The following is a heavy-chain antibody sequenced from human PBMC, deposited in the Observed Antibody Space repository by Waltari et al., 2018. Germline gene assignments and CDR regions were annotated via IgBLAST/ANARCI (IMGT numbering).Heavy chain of an antibody. J-gene: IGHJ4*02. CDR1: GGSFSGYY. D-gene: IGHD2-8*01. V-gene: IGHV4-34*01. Sequence: QVQLQQWGAGLLKPSETLSLTCAVYGGSFSGYYWSWIRQPPGKGLEWIGEINHSGSTNYNPSLKSRVTISVDTSKNQFSLKLSSVTAADTAVYYCARRRGYCTNGVCYRNFDYWGQGTLVTVSS. CDR2: INHSGST. CDR3: ARRRGYCTNGVCYRNFDY.